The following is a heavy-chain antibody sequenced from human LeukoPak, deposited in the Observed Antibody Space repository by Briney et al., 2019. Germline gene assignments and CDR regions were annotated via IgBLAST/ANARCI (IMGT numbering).Heavy chain of an antibody. Sequence: SETLSLTCTVSDDPINSGVYYWNWIRQPAGKGLEWIGHIYTSGTTTNSNPSLKSRVAISLDTSKNHFSQKLSSVTAADTAVYYCARAKKRCGRSRNFYLDVWGKGTTVTVSS. CDR1: DDPINSGVYY. J-gene: IGHJ6*03. V-gene: IGHV4-61*09. D-gene: IGHD1-26*01. CDR3: ARAKKRCGRSRNFYLDV. CDR2: IYTSGTTT.